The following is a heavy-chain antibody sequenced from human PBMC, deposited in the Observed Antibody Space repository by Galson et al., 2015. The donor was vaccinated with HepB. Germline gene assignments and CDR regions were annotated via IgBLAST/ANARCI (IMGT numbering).Heavy chain of an antibody. CDR2: INAGNGNT. D-gene: IGHD6-19*01. CDR1: GYTFTSYA. J-gene: IGHJ3*02. V-gene: IGHV1-3*01. CDR3: ARSISSGLVAFDI. Sequence: SVKVSCKASGYTFTSYAMHWVRQAPGQRLEWMGWINAGNGNTKYSQKFQGRVTITRDTSASTAYMELSSLRSEDTAVYYCARSISSGLVAFDIWGQGTMVTVSS.